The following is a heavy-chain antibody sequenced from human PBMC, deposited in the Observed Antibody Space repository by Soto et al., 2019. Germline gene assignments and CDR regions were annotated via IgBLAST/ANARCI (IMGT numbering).Heavy chain of an antibody. V-gene: IGHV5-51*01. CDR2: IYPGDSDT. Sequence: PGESLKISCKGSGYSFTSYWIGWVRQMPGKGLEWMGIIYPGDSDTRYSPSFQGQVTISADKSISTAYLQWSSLKASDTAMYYCARQGDCYKNEGYSYHGMDVWGQGTTVTVS. J-gene: IGHJ6*02. CDR3: ARQGDCYKNEGYSYHGMDV. CDR1: GYSFTSYW. D-gene: IGHD2-21*01.